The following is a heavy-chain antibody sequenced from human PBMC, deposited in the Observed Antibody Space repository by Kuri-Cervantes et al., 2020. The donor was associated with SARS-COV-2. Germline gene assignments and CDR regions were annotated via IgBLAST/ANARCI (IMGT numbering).Heavy chain of an antibody. V-gene: IGHV4-34*01. CDR1: GGSFGGYY. CDR3: ARVWGPYYYGSGSYP. CDR2: INHSGST. J-gene: IGHJ5*02. D-gene: IGHD3-10*01. Sequence: SETLSLTCAVYGGSFGGYYWSWIRQPPGKGLEWIGEINHSGSTNYNPSLKSRVTISVDTSKNQFSLKLSSVTAADTAVYYCARVWGPYYYGSGSYPWGQGTLVTVSS.